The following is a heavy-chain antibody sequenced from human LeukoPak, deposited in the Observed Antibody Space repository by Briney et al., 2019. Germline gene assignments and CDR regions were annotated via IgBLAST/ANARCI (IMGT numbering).Heavy chain of an antibody. D-gene: IGHD1-26*01. CDR1: GGSISSSY. CDR2: IYTSGST. CDR3: ARQVLSGMVSPDHFDY. J-gene: IGHJ4*02. V-gene: IGHV4-4*09. Sequence: SETLSLTCTVSGGSISSSYWSWIRQPPGKGLEWIGYIYTSGSTNYNPSLKSRVTISVDTSKNQFSLKLSSVTAADTAVYYCARQVLSGMVSPDHFDYWGQGTLVTVSS.